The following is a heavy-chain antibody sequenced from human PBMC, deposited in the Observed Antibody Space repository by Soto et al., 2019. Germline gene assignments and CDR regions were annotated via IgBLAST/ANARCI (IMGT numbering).Heavy chain of an antibody. Sequence: SETLSLTCTVSGGSISSGGYYWSWIRQHPGKGLEWIGYIYYSGSTYYNPSLKSRVTISVDTSKNQFSLKLSSVTAADTAVYYCARQRWYYYGSGSYYKTRPYNWFDPWGQGTLVTVSS. CDR3: ARQRWYYYGSGSYYKTRPYNWFDP. V-gene: IGHV4-39*01. D-gene: IGHD3-10*01. CDR1: GGSISSGGYY. CDR2: IYYSGST. J-gene: IGHJ5*02.